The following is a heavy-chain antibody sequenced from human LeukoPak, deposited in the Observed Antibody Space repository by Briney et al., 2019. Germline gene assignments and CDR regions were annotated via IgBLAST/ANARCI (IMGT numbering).Heavy chain of an antibody. CDR2: IIPILGIA. CDR1: GGTFSSYA. J-gene: IGHJ6*02. Sequence: SVKVSCKASGGTFSSYAISWVRQAPGQGLEWMGRIIPILGIANYAQKFQGRVTMTRNTSISTAYMELSSLRSEDTAVYYCASSNYDFWSGYSKNYYYGMDVWGQGTTVTVSS. D-gene: IGHD3-3*01. V-gene: IGHV1-69*04. CDR3: ASSNYDFWSGYSKNYYYGMDV.